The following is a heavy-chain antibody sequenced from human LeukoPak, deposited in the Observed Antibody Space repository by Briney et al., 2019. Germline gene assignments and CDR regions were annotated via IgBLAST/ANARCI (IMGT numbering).Heavy chain of an antibody. D-gene: IGHD2-2*01. CDR2: TNPSGSTI. CDR1: GFTFSGYY. V-gene: IGHV3-11*01. J-gene: IGHJ6*03. CDR3: ARVRGSGFCSGSSCAKDPGYYYYMDV. Sequence: GGSLRLSCEGAGFTFSGYYMSWNRQAPGKGLEWVSYTNPSGSTIYYADSVKGRFTISRDNAKKSLDLQTYSLRAEDTAVYYCARVRGSGFCSGSSCAKDPGYYYYMDVWGKGTTVTVSS.